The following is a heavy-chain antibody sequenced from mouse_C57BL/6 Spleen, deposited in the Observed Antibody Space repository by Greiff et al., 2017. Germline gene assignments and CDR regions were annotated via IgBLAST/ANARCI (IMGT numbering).Heavy chain of an antibody. J-gene: IGHJ4*01. CDR1: GYTFTDYY. CDR2: IYPGSGNT. V-gene: IGHV1-76*01. D-gene: IGHD2-4*01. Sequence: VKLMESGAELVRPGASVKLSCKASGYTFTDYYINWVKQRPGQGLEWIARIYPGSGNTYYNEKFKGKATLTAEKSSSTAYMQLSSLTSEDSAVYFCSRGDYDYAMDYWGQGTSVTVSS. CDR3: SRGDYDYAMDY.